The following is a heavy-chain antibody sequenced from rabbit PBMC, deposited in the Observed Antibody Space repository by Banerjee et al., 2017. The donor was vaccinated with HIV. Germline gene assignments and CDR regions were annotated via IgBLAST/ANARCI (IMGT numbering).Heavy chain of an antibody. V-gene: IGHV1S45*01. CDR3: ARDLAGVTGWNFGL. CDR1: GFDFSNYYM. J-gene: IGHJ4*01. CDR2: IDPVFGST. Sequence: QEQLEESGGGLVQPGGSLTLSCKASGFDFSNYYMSWVRQAPGKGLEWIGYIDPVFGSTYYATWAKGRFTISKASWTTVTLQMTSLTAADTATYFCARDLAGVTGWNFGLWGPGTLVTVS. D-gene: IGHD4-1*01.